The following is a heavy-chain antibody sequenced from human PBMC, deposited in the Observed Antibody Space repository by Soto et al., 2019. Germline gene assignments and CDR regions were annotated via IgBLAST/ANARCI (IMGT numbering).Heavy chain of an antibody. Sequence: SETLSLTCTVSGGSISSSYWSWIRQPPGKGLEWIGYIYYSGSTNYNPSLKSRVTILVDTSKNQFSLKLSSVTAADTAVYYCASHTYYYGSGSYTHNWFDPWGQGTLVTVS. J-gene: IGHJ5*02. CDR3: ASHTYYYGSGSYTHNWFDP. D-gene: IGHD3-10*01. CDR1: GGSISSSY. V-gene: IGHV4-59*01. CDR2: IYYSGST.